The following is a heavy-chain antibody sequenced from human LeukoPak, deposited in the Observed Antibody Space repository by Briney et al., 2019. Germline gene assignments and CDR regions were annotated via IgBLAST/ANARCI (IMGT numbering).Heavy chain of an antibody. CDR3: ARDFVWSGYPDY. CDR1: GFTFSSYS. CDR2: ISSSSSYI. Sequence: GGSLRLSCAASGFTFSSYSMNWVRQAPGKGLEWVSSISSSSSYIYYADSVKGRFTISRDNAKNSLYLQMNSLRAEDTAVYYCARDFVWSGYPDYWGQGTLVTVSS. J-gene: IGHJ4*02. D-gene: IGHD3-3*01. V-gene: IGHV3-21*01.